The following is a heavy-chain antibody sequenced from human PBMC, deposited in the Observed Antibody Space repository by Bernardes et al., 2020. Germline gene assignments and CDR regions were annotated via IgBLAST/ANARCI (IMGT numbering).Heavy chain of an antibody. CDR1: GGSFSGYY. V-gene: IGHV4-34*01. CDR3: ARGDKKTYCGGCGWFDP. J-gene: IGHJ5*02. CDR2: INHSGST. D-gene: IGHD2-21*01. Sequence: SEPLSLTCAVYGGSFSGYYWSWIRQPPGKGLEWIGEINHSGSTNYNPSLKSRVTISVDTSKNQFSLKLSSVTAADTAVYYCARGDKKTYCGGCGWFDPWGQGTLVTVSS.